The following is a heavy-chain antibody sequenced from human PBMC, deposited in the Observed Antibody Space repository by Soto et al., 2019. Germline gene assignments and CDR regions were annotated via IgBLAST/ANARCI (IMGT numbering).Heavy chain of an antibody. D-gene: IGHD4-17*01. Sequence: SETLSLTCTVSGGSISSGGYYWSWIRQHPGKGLEWIGYIYYSGSTYYNPSLKSRVTISVDTSKNQFSLKLSSVTAADTAVYYCAREVRYGDLNWFDPWGQGTLVTVSS. CDR2: IYYSGST. J-gene: IGHJ5*02. CDR1: GGSISSGGYY. CDR3: AREVRYGDLNWFDP. V-gene: IGHV4-31*03.